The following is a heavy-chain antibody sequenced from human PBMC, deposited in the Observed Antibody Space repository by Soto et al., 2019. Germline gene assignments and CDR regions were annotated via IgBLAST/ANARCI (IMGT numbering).Heavy chain of an antibody. CDR2: ISAYNGNT. CDR1: GYTFTSYG. CDR3: ASGPITIFGVVTIPGDY. D-gene: IGHD3-3*01. J-gene: IGHJ4*02. V-gene: IGHV1-18*01. Sequence: ASVKVSCKASGYTFTSYGISWVRQAPGQGLEWMGWISAYNGNTNYAQKLQGRVTMTTDTSTSTAYMELRSLRSDDTAVYYCASGPITIFGVVTIPGDYWGQGTLVTVS.